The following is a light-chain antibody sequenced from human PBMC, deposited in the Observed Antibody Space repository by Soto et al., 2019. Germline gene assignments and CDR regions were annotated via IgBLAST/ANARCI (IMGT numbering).Light chain of an antibody. CDR2: EVS. CDR1: QSLVYSDGNTY. V-gene: IGKV2D-29*01. Sequence: DVVMTQSPLFLPVTLGQPASISCRSSQSLVYSDGNTYLYWYLQKPGQPPQLLIYEVSNRFSGVPDRFSGSGSGTDFTLKISRVEAEDVGVYYCMQSIQLPWTFGQGTKVDIK. CDR3: MQSIQLPWT. J-gene: IGKJ1*01.